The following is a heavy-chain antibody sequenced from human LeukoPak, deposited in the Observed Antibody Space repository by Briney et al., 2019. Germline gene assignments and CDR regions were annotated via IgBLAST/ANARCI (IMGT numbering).Heavy chain of an antibody. J-gene: IGHJ4*02. D-gene: IGHD5-12*01. Sequence: SETLSLTCTVSGCSISSGYYWGWIRPPPGKGLEWIGSIYHSGSTYYNPSLKSRVTISVDTSKNQFSLKLSSVTAADTAVYYCAREGLRLIDYWGQGTLVTVSS. CDR3: AREGLRLIDY. CDR1: GCSISSGYY. V-gene: IGHV4-38-2*02. CDR2: IYHSGST.